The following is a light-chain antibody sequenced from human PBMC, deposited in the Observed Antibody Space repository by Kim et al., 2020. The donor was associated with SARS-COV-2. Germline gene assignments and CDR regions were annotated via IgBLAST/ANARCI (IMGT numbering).Light chain of an antibody. CDR1: QSVSNK. V-gene: IGKV3-15*01. J-gene: IGKJ1*01. Sequence: STGERATLTSRARQSVSNKLAWYQQKPGQAPRLLIYGASTRATGIPARFSGSGSGTEFTLTISSLQSEDFAVYYCQQYDNWPPWTFGQGTKVDIK. CDR3: QQYDNWPPWT. CDR2: GAS.